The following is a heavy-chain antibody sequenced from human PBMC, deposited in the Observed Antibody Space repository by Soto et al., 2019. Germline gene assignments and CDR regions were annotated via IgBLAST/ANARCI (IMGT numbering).Heavy chain of an antibody. CDR3: ARNRCTNGVCYAPSDY. V-gene: IGHV3-64*01. Sequence: EVQLVESGGGLVQPGGSLRLSCATSGFTFSTYAMHWVRQAPGKGLEYVSAISSNGRSTYYANSVKGRFTIARDNSKNTLYLQMDSMRAEDMAVYYCARNRCTNGVCYAPSDYGGQGTLVTVSS. CDR1: GFTFSTYA. CDR2: ISSNGRST. D-gene: IGHD2-8*01. J-gene: IGHJ4*02.